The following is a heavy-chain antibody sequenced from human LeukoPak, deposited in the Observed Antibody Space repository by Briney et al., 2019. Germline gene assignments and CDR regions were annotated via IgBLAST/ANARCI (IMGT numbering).Heavy chain of an antibody. CDR1: GFTFSDYY. Sequence: PGGSLKLSCAASGFTFSDYYMSWIRQAPGKGLEWVSYISSSGSKKYHADSVKGRFTISRDTSKNTLYLQMNSLRAEDTAVYYCARDPRIATPTPGDYWGQGTLVTVSS. D-gene: IGHD6-13*01. CDR2: ISSSGSKK. J-gene: IGHJ4*02. V-gene: IGHV3-11*01. CDR3: ARDPRIATPTPGDY.